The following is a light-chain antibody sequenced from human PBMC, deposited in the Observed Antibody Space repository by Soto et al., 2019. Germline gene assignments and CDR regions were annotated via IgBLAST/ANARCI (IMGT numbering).Light chain of an antibody. J-gene: IGKJ2*01. CDR1: QSVSSSY. Sequence: EIVLTQSPGTLSLSPGERATLSCRASQSVSSSYLGWYQQKPGQAPRLLIYGASNRATGIPYRFSGSGSGTDFTLTISRLEPEDFAVYFCQHFGDSPLYTFGQGTKLEIK. CDR2: GAS. CDR3: QHFGDSPLYT. V-gene: IGKV3-20*01.